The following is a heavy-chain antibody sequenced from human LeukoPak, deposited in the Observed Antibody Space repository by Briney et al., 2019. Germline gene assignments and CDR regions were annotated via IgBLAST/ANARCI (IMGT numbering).Heavy chain of an antibody. Sequence: SETLSLTCTVSGGSISSHYWSWIRQPPGKGLEWIGYIYYSGSTNYNPSLKSRVTISVDTSKNQFSLKLSSVTAADTAVYYCARGLSWGYYDSSGYSAADYYMDVWGKGPRSPSP. CDR1: GGSISSHY. CDR2: IYYSGST. J-gene: IGHJ6*03. CDR3: ARGLSWGYYDSSGYSAADYYMDV. D-gene: IGHD3-22*01. V-gene: IGHV4-59*11.